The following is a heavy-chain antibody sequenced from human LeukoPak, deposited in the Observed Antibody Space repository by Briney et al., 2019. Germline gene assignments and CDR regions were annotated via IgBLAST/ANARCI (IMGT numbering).Heavy chain of an antibody. CDR3: ARGPAYDSSGYPKYYFDY. J-gene: IGHJ4*02. CDR1: GGSFSGYY. V-gene: IGHV4-34*01. D-gene: IGHD3-22*01. CDR2: INHSGST. Sequence: SETLSLTCAVYGGSFSGYYWSWIRQPPGKGLEWIGEINHSGSTNYNPSLKSRVTISVDTSKNQFSLKLSSVTAADTAVYYCARGPAYDSSGYPKYYFDYWGQGTLVTVSS.